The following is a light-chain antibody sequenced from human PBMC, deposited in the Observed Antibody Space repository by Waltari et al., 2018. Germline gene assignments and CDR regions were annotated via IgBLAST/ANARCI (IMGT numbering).Light chain of an antibody. Sequence: DIQMTQSPSTLSASVGDRVPITCRASQSIDKWLSWYQQKPGKAPKVLIYRASNLEGGVPSRFSGGGSGTEFTLTISSLQPDDFGTFYCQQYSSYPLTFGPGTKVDFK. CDR2: RAS. V-gene: IGKV1-5*03. CDR1: QSIDKW. J-gene: IGKJ3*01. CDR3: QQYSSYPLT.